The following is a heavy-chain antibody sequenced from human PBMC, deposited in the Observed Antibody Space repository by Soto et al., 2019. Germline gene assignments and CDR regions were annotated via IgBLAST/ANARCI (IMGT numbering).Heavy chain of an antibody. V-gene: IGHV1-18*04. CDR3: AIVAISGYDLRPDAFDI. Sequence: ASVKVSCKASGYTFTSYGISWVRQAPGQGLEWMGWISAYNGNTNYAQKLQGRVTMTTDTSTSTAYMELRSLRSDDTAVYYCAIVAISGYDLRPDAFDIWGQGTMVTVSS. CDR2: ISAYNGNT. J-gene: IGHJ3*02. CDR1: GYTFTSYG. D-gene: IGHD5-12*01.